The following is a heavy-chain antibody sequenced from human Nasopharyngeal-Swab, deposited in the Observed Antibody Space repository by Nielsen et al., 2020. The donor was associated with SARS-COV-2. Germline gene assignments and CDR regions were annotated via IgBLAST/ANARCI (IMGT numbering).Heavy chain of an antibody. V-gene: IGHV3-30*03. CDR3: ASDEYGGYILDY. CDR2: ISYDGSNK. Sequence: GESLKISCAASGFTFSSYGMHWVRQAPGKGLEWVAVISYDGSNKYYADSVKGRFTISRDNAKNSLYLQMNSLRAEDTAVYYCASDEYGGYILDYWGQGTLVTVSS. J-gene: IGHJ4*02. D-gene: IGHD5-12*01. CDR1: GFTFSSYG.